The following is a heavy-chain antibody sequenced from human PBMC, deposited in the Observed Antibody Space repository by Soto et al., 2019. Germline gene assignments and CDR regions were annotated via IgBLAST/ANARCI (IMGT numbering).Heavy chain of an antibody. J-gene: IGHJ4*02. Sequence: GGFLRLSCAASGFSFTHYTINWVRQAPGKGLEWVAVMSYDGTNEYYADSVKGRFTISRDNSKSTVYLQMNSLTPEDTALYYCARKWGTYSSASLDYWGLGTLVTVSS. CDR3: ARKWGTYSSASLDY. CDR1: GFSFTHYT. CDR2: MSYDGTNE. V-gene: IGHV3-30*04. D-gene: IGHD6-19*01.